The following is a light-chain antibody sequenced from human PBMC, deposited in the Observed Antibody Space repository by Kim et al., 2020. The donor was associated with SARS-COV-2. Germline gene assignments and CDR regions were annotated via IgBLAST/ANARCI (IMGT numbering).Light chain of an antibody. CDR2: AAS. V-gene: IGKV1-12*01. J-gene: IGKJ2*01. CDR1: QRISSW. CDR3: QQANSFPYT. Sequence: SASVGDRVTITYRASQRISSWLAWYQQKPGKAPNLLIFAASSLQSGVPSRFSGSGSGTDFSLTISRLQPEDSATYYCQQANSFPYTFGQGTKLEI.